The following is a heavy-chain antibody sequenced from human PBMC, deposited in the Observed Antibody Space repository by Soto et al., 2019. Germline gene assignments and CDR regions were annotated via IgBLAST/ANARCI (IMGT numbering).Heavy chain of an antibody. Sequence: QVQLQESGPGLVKPSQTLSLTCTVSGDSINSGDVYWSWIRQPPGKGLEWIGYIHYRGRTYYNSSIKSRTTISVDTSKNHFAQKVTSVNAADTAVYYCVRTPGGETPDYWGQGALVTVSS. CDR2: IHYRGRT. V-gene: IGHV4-30-4*01. CDR1: GDSINSGDVY. D-gene: IGHD3-10*01. J-gene: IGHJ4*02. CDR3: VRTPGGETPDY.